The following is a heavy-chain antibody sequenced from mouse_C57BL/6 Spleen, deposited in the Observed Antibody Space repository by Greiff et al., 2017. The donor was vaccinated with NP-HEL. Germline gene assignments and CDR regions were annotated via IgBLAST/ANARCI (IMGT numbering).Heavy chain of an antibody. V-gene: IGHV1-42*01. D-gene: IGHD1-1*01. CDR1: GYSFTGYY. Sequence: VQLKQSGPELVKPGASVKISCKASGYSFTGYYMNWVKQSPEKSLEWIGEINPSTGGTTYNQKFKAKATLTVDKSSSTAYMQLKSLTSEDSAVYYCASLYGYEAMDYWGQGTSVTVSS. CDR3: ASLYGYEAMDY. J-gene: IGHJ4*01. CDR2: INPSTGGT.